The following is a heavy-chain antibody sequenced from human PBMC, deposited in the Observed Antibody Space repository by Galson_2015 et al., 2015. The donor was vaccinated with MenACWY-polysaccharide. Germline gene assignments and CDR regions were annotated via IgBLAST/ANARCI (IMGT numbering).Heavy chain of an antibody. CDR1: GGSISGYY. CDR2: MYYSGST. D-gene: IGHD2-21*01. V-gene: IGHV4-59*08. J-gene: IGHJ3*02. CDR3: ARHVVGSSNSAFDI. Sequence: ETLSLTCSISGGSISGYYWSWIRQPAGKGPEWIGYMYYSGSTNYHPSLKSRVTISVDTSKNQFSLNLSSMTAADTAMYYCARHVVGSSNSAFDIWGQGTMVTVSS.